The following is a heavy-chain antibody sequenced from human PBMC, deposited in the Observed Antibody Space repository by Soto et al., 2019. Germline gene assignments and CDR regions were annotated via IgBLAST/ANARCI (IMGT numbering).Heavy chain of an antibody. D-gene: IGHD3-22*01. V-gene: IGHV4-38-2*01. J-gene: IGHJ4*02. Sequence: SETLSLTCAVSGDSISNGYYWAWIRQPPGKGLEWVASIYHTGTTYYNPSLTSRVTISVDTSKNQFSLRLSSVTAADSAVYYCARVKQYYDTSGRAYYFDHWGQGALVTVSS. CDR1: GDSISNGYY. CDR3: ARVKQYYDTSGRAYYFDH. CDR2: IYHTGTT.